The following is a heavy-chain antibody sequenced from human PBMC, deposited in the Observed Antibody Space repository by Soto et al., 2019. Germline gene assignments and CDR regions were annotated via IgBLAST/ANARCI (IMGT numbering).Heavy chain of an antibody. Sequence: EVQLVESGGGLVQPGGSLKLSCAASGFTVSDSAMHWVRQASGKGLEWVGRIRSKANSDATAYAASVKGRFTISRDDSKNTAYLQMNSLKIEDTAVYYCTKPAGLVVAATTYYYGMDVWGQGTTVTVSS. CDR3: TKPAGLVVAATTYYYGMDV. CDR2: IRSKANSDAT. CDR1: GFTVSDSA. J-gene: IGHJ6*02. D-gene: IGHD2-15*01. V-gene: IGHV3-73*02.